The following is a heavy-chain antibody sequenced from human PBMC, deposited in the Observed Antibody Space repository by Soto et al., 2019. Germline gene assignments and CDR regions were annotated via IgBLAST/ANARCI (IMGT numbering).Heavy chain of an antibody. J-gene: IGHJ3*02. CDR3: AKLPYYYDTSGYYAFDI. CDR2: IFYTGNT. V-gene: IGHV4-39*01. CDR1: GGSTSSSSYY. Sequence: QLQLQESGPGLVKPSETLSLTCTVSGGSTSSSSYYWGWIRQPPGKGLEWIGSIFYTGNTYYNPSLKSRVTISVYTSKNQFYLTLSSVTAADTAVYYCAKLPYYYDTSGYYAFDIWGQGTMVTVSS. D-gene: IGHD3-22*01.